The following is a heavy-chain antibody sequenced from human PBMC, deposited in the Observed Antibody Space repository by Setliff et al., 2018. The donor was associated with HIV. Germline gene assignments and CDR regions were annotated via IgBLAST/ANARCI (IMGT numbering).Heavy chain of an antibody. J-gene: IGHJ4*02. CDR2: IYYSGST. CDR1: GGSINNYF. Sequence: PSETLSLTCTVSGGSINNYFWSWIRQSPGRGLEWIGYIYYSGSTYYNPSLKSRVTISVETSKNQFSLKLSSVTAPETAVYYCARLLWRWGNYFDYWSQGTLVTVSS. D-gene: IGHD3-16*01. V-gene: IGHV4-59*08. CDR3: ARLLWRWGNYFDY.